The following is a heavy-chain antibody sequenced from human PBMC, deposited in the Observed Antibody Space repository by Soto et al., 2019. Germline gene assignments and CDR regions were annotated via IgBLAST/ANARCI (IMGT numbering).Heavy chain of an antibody. CDR1: GGSFSAYY. Sequence: QVQLQQWGAGLLKPFETLSLTCAVYGGSFSAYYWSWIRQPPGKGLEWIGEINHSGSTNYNPSLKSRVTISVDRSKNQFSLKLSSVTAADTAAYYCARGVGYAGVDYWGQGTLVTVSS. V-gene: IGHV4-34*01. CDR2: INHSGST. CDR3: ARGVGYAGVDY. D-gene: IGHD5-12*01. J-gene: IGHJ4*02.